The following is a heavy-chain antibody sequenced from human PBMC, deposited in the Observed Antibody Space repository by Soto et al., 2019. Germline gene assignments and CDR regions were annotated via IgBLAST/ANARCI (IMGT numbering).Heavy chain of an antibody. D-gene: IGHD3-10*01. CDR2: IYYSGST. CDR3: ARVKPTMVRGVIRTHNWFDP. Sequence: QVQLQESGPGLVKPSQTLSLTCTVSGGSISSGGYYWSWIRQHPGKGLEWIGYIYYSGSTYYNPSLKSRVTISVDTSKNQFSLKLSSVTAADTAVYYCARVKPTMVRGVIRTHNWFDPWGQGTLVTVSS. V-gene: IGHV4-31*03. J-gene: IGHJ5*02. CDR1: GGSISSGGYY.